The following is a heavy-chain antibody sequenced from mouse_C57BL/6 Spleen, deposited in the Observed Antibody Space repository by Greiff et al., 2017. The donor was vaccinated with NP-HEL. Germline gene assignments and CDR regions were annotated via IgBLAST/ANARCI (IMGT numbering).Heavy chain of an antibody. CDR2: IRNKANGYTT. D-gene: IGHD1-1*01. Sequence: EVQRVESGGGLVQPGGSLSLSCAASGFTFTDYYMSWVRQPPGKALEWLGFIRNKANGYTTEYSASVKGRFTISRDNSQSILYLQMNALRAEDSATYYCARLGNYYYVRDFDYWGQGTTLTVSS. V-gene: IGHV7-3*01. J-gene: IGHJ2*01. CDR3: ARLGNYYYVRDFDY. CDR1: GFTFTDYY.